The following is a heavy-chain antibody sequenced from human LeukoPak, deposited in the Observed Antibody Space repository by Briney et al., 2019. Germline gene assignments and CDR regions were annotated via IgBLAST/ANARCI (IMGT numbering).Heavy chain of an antibody. CDR3: ARSGARYYGSGSYYRSRPPLSYGMDV. Sequence: GSVKVSCKASGYTFTGYYMHWVRQAPGQGLEWMGWMNPNSGNTGYAQKFQGRVTMTRNTSISTAYMELSSLRSEDTAVYYCARSGARYYGSGSYYRSRPPLSYGMDVWGQGTTVTVSS. D-gene: IGHD3-10*01. J-gene: IGHJ6*02. V-gene: IGHV1-8*02. CDR2: MNPNSGNT. CDR1: GYTFTGYY.